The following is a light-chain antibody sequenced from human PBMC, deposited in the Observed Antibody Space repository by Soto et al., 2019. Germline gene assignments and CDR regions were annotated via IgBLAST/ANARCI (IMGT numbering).Light chain of an antibody. CDR1: SSDVGGYKY. CDR3: ASYTSSSTSVI. V-gene: IGLV2-14*01. Sequence: QAVLTQPASVSGSPGQSITISCTGTSSDVGGYKYVSWYQQHPDKAPKLIIFEVSRPSGISSRFSGSKSGNTASLTISGLQAEDEADYYCASYTSSSTSVIFGRGTKVTVL. CDR2: EVS. J-gene: IGLJ2*01.